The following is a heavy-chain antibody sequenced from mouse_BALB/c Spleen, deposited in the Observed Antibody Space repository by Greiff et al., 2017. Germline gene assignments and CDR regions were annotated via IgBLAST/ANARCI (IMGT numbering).Heavy chain of an antibody. J-gene: IGHJ2*01. V-gene: IGHV1-4*02. CDR3: ARSWDGFFDY. D-gene: IGHD2-3*01. CDR1: GYTFTSYT. Sequence: QVQLKESAAELARPGASVKMSCKASGYTFTSYTMHWVKQRPGQGLEWIGYINPSSGYTEYNQKFKDKTTLTADKSSSTAYMQLSSLTSEDSAVYYCARSWDGFFDYWGQGTTLTVSS. CDR2: INPSSGYT.